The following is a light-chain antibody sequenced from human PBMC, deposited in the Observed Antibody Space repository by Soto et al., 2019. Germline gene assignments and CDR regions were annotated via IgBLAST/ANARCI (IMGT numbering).Light chain of an antibody. Sequence: QSALTQPASVSGSPGQSITISCTGTSSDVGSYNLVSWYQQHPGKAPKLLIYEVTNRPSGVPDRFSGSKSGNTASLTISGLQAEDEADYYCCSYAGTFYVFGTGTKVTVL. CDR3: CSYAGTFYV. CDR2: EVT. CDR1: SSDVGSYNL. V-gene: IGLV2-23*02. J-gene: IGLJ1*01.